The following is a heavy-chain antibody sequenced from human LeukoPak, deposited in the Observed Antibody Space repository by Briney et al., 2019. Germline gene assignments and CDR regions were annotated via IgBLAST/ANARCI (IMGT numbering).Heavy chain of an antibody. J-gene: IGHJ4*02. CDR3: ARDMGWLALDY. CDR1: GFTFSSYE. CDR2: IKEDGTEE. D-gene: IGHD6-19*01. V-gene: IGHV3-7*01. Sequence: PGGSLRLSCAASGFTFSSYEMNWVRQAPGKGLEWVANIKEDGTEEYYADSLKGRLTISRDNAKNSLNLQMNSLRVEDTAVYYCARDMGWLALDYWGQGILVTVSS.